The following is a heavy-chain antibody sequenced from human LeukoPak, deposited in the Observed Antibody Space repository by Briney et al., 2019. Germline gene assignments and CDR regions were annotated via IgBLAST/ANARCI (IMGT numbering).Heavy chain of an antibody. CDR3: ARTQCISTRCSHYFDS. CDR2: IKQDGSDK. V-gene: IGHV3-7*05. Sequence: GGSLRLSCAASGFSFSSYWMSWVRQAPGKGLEWVANIKQDGSDKYYMDSVKGRLTISRDNSKNSLYLQMDSLRVEDTAVYYCARTQCISTRCSHYFDSWGQGTLVTVSS. D-gene: IGHD2-2*01. J-gene: IGHJ4*02. CDR1: GFSFSSYW.